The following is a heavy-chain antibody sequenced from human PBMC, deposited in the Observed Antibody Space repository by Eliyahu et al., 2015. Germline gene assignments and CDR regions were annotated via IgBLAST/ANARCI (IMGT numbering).Heavy chain of an antibody. J-gene: IGHJ5*02. V-gene: IGHV2-26*01. D-gene: IGHD6-19*01. CDR2: IFSNDEK. Sequence: QVTLXESGPVLVKPTETLTLTXTVSGFSXSXARMGVSWIRQPPGKALEWLAHIFSNDEKSYSTSLKSRLTISKDTSKSQVVLTMTNMDPVDTATYYCARTHRPQWLAYNWFDPWGQGTLVTVSS. CDR3: ARTHRPQWLAYNWFDP. CDR1: GFSXSXARMG.